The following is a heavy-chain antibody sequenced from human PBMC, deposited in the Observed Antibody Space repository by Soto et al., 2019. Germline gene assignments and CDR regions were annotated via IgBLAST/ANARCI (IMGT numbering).Heavy chain of an antibody. CDR2: IYPGDSDT. Sequence: PGESLKISCKGSGYSFTIYWIGWVRQMPGKGLEWMGIIYPGDSDTRYSPSFQGQVTISADKSISTAYLQWSSLKASDTAMYYCARSVDSGSYYDYYYYGMDVWGQGTTVTVSS. V-gene: IGHV5-51*01. D-gene: IGHD1-26*01. CDR1: GYSFTIYW. CDR3: ARSVDSGSYYDYYYYGMDV. J-gene: IGHJ6*02.